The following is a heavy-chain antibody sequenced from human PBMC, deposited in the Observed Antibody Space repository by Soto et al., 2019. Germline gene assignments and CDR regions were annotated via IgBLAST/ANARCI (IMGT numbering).Heavy chain of an antibody. J-gene: IGHJ4*02. D-gene: IGHD3-22*01. CDR3: AGASGIGVGFTSY. Sequence: QIQLVQSGAEVKKPGASARVSCKASGYIFSNYGISWMRQVPGQGLEWMGWVSAYNGNSNYTQKFQGRVTMTTDTATNTAYMELWSLRSDVTAVYYCAGASGIGVGFTSYWGQGTLVTVSS. CDR1: GYIFSNYG. V-gene: IGHV1-18*01. CDR2: VSAYNGNS.